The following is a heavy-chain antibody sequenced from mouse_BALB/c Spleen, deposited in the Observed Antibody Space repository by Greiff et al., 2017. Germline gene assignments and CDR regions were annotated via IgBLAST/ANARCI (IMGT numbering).Heavy chain of an antibody. CDR1: GYAFSSSW. V-gene: IGHV1-82*01. CDR2: IYPGDGDT. D-gene: IGHD2-4*01. CDR3: ARSPGNDYDGVAY. Sequence: QVQLQQSGPELVKPGASVKISCKASGYAFSSSWMNWVKQRPGQGLEWIGRIYPGDGDTNYNGKFKGKATLTADKSSSTAYMQLSSLTSVDSAVYFCARSPGNDYDGVAYWGQGTLVTVSA. J-gene: IGHJ3*01.